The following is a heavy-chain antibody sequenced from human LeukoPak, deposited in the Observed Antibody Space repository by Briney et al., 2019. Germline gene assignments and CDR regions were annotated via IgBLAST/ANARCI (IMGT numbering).Heavy chain of an antibody. V-gene: IGHV1-18*01. CDR3: ARDRRYYDSKSLDY. Sequence: ASVKVSCKASGGTFSSYAIGWVRQAPGQGLEWMGWINAYNGNTNYAQKLQGRVTMTTDTSTSTAYMELRSLRSDDTAVYYCARDRRYYDSKSLDYWGQGTLVTVSS. CDR1: GGTFSSYA. CDR2: INAYNGNT. D-gene: IGHD3-22*01. J-gene: IGHJ4*02.